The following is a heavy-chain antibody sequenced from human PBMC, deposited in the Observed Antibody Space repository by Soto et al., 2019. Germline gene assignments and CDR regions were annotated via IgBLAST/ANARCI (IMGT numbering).Heavy chain of an antibody. Sequence: QVQLVESGGGVVQPGRSLRLSCAASGFTFSSYAMHWVRQAPGKGLEWVAVISYDGSNKYYADSVKGRFTISRDNSKNTLYLQMNSLRAEDTAVYYCARDRSAGSGSFDAFDIWGQGTMVTVSS. CDR2: ISYDGSNK. CDR1: GFTFSSYA. J-gene: IGHJ3*02. V-gene: IGHV3-30-3*01. CDR3: ARDRSAGSGSFDAFDI. D-gene: IGHD1-26*01.